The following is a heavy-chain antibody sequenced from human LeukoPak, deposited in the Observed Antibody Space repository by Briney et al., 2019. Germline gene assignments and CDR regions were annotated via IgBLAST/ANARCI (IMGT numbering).Heavy chain of an antibody. D-gene: IGHD3-22*01. J-gene: IGHJ4*02. V-gene: IGHV3-21*01. CDR2: ISSSSSYI. CDR3: ARDDSSGYESTFDY. CDR1: GFTFSSYW. Sequence: GGSLRLSCAASGFTFSSYWMHWVRQAPGKGLEWVSSISSSSSYIYYADSVKGRFTISRDNAKNSLYLQMNSLRAEDTAVYYCARDDSSGYESTFDYWGQGTLVTVSS.